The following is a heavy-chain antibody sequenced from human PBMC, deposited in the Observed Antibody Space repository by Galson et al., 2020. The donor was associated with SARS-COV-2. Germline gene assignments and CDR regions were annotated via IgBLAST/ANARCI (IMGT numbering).Heavy chain of an antibody. D-gene: IGHD3-22*01. Sequence: GGSLRLSCAASGFTFSSYGMHWVRQAPGQGLEWVAVIWYDGSNKYYADSVKGRFTISRDNSKNTLYLQMNSLRAEDTAVYYCARNGMIVVEDACDIWGQGTMVTVSS. CDR2: IWYDGSNK. V-gene: IGHV3-33*01. CDR1: GFTFSSYG. CDR3: ARNGMIVVEDACDI. J-gene: IGHJ3*02.